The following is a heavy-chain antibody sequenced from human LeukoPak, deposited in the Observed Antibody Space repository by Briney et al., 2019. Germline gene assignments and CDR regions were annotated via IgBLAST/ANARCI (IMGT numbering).Heavy chain of an antibody. J-gene: IGHJ4*02. CDR2: IIPIFGTA. D-gene: IGHD2-21*02. Sequence: GASVKVSCKASEGTFSSYAISWVRQAPGQGLEWMGGIIPIFGTANYAQKFQGRVTITTDESTSTAYMELSSLRSEDTAVYYCARVRRRSDLGGPEYYFDYWGQGTLVTVSS. CDR3: ARVRRRSDLGGPEYYFDY. CDR1: EGTFSSYA. V-gene: IGHV1-69*05.